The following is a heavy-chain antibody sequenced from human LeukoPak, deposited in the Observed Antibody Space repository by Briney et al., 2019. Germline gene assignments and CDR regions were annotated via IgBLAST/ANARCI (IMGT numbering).Heavy chain of an antibody. V-gene: IGHV4-59*01. J-gene: IGHJ4*02. Sequence: PSETLSLTCSLSNKSISSYYWNWIRQSPGMGLEWIGYIYDSGSTNYNPSLKSRVTISLDTSKNQFSLQLSSVTAADTAVYYCARDRGSYLFDYWGQGTLVTVSS. CDR2: IYDSGST. CDR3: ARDRGSYLFDY. CDR1: NKSISSYY. D-gene: IGHD1-26*01.